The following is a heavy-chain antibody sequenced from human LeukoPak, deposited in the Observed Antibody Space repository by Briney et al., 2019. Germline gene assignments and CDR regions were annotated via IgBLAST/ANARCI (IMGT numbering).Heavy chain of an antibody. J-gene: IGHJ3*02. D-gene: IGHD3-22*01. CDR1: GGSISSGGYY. V-gene: IGHV4-31*03. CDR2: IYYSGST. Sequence: SETLSLTCTVSGGSISSGGYYWSWIRQHPGKGLEWIGYIYYSGSTYYNPSLKSRVTISVDTSKNQFSLKLSSVTAADTAVYYCARDGDSSGYSAFDIWGQGTMVTVSS. CDR3: ARDGDSSGYSAFDI.